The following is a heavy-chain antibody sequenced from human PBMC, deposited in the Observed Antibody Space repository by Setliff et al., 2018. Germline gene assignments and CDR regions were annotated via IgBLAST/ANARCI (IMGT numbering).Heavy chain of an antibody. V-gene: IGHV1-18*01. CDR2: INNYNTNT. Sequence: GGSVKVSCKTSGYTFTNYGITWVRQAPGQGLEWMGWINNYNTNTNYAQKLQGRVAMTTDTSTSTAYMELRSLRSDDTAVYYCARLVRYCTRTSCQRTPGAEYWGQGTLVTVSS. J-gene: IGHJ4*02. CDR3: ARLVRYCTRTSCQRTPGAEY. CDR1: GYTFTNYG. D-gene: IGHD2-2*01.